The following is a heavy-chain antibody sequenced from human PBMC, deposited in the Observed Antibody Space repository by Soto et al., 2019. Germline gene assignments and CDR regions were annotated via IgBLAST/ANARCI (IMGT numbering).Heavy chain of an antibody. V-gene: IGHV1-8*01. D-gene: IGHD3-10*01. CDR3: ARMATFGSLNWFDP. Sequence: ASVKVSCKASGYSFTNNDVSWVRQATGQGLEWMGWMNPGSGDAGYAQKFQGRVTMTRDISIATAYMELSSLRSDDTAIYYCARMATFGSLNWFDPWGQGTLVTVSS. CDR1: GYSFTNND. J-gene: IGHJ5*02. CDR2: MNPGSGDA.